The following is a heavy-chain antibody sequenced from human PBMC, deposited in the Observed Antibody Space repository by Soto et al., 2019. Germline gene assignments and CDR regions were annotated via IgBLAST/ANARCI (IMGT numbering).Heavy chain of an antibody. CDR1: GFTFSSYG. J-gene: IGHJ6*02. CDR2: ISYDGSNK. CDR3: AKDIGGVEWDLLPKHYYYYGMDV. V-gene: IGHV3-30*18. D-gene: IGHD1-26*01. Sequence: QVQLVESGGGVVQPGRSLRLSCAASGFTFSSYGMHWVRQAPGKGLEWVAIISYDGSNKYYADSVKGRFTISRDNSKNTLYLQMNSLRAEDTAVYYCAKDIGGVEWDLLPKHYYYYGMDVWGQGTTVTVSS.